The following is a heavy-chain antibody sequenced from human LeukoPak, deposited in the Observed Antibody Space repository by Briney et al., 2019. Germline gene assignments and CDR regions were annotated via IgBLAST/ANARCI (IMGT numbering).Heavy chain of an antibody. D-gene: IGHD6-19*01. V-gene: IGHV3-21*01. CDR2: ISSSSSYI. CDR1: GFTFSSYS. J-gene: IGHJ4*02. CDR3: ARDVAVTGFDY. Sequence: GGSLRLSCAASGFTFSSYSMNWVRQAPGKGLEWVSSISSSSSYIYYADSVKGRLTISRDNAKNSLYLQMNSLRVEDTAVYYCARDVAVTGFDYWGQGTLVTVSS.